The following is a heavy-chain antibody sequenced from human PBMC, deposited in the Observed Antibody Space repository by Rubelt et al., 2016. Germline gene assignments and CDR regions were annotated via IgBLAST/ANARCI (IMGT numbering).Heavy chain of an antibody. V-gene: IGHV4-34*01. CDR3: AGGPRGRQWLELPYYFDY. CDR2: INHSGST. CDR1: GGSFSGYY. J-gene: IGHJ4*02. Sequence: QVQLQQWGAGLLKPSETLSLTCAVYGGSFSGYYWSWIRQPPGKGLEWIGEINHSGSTNYNPSLKIGVTISGETSKNHVSLKLRSVTAADTAVYYCAGGPRGRQWLELPYYFDYWGQGTLVTVSS. D-gene: IGHD6-19*01.